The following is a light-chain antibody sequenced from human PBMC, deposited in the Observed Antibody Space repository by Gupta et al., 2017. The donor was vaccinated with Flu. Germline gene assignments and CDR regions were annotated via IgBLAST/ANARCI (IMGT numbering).Light chain of an antibody. CDR2: KDP. J-gene: IGLJ2*01. V-gene: IGLV3-27*01. CDR1: ILATKY. Sequence: SYELTQPASVSVPPGQTATITCSGDILATKYARWSQQKPGQAPVVEIYKDPERRSGIPKRFSGSSSETTVTLTILGAQVEDDAYCYCYSVAYNNLVFGGGTKLTVL. CDR3: YSVAYNNLV.